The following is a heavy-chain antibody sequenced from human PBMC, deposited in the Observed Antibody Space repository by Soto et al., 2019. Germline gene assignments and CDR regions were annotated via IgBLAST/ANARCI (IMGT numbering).Heavy chain of an antibody. CDR3: ARAHTPRHPIAAAGNYYYMDV. J-gene: IGHJ6*03. D-gene: IGHD6-13*01. CDR1: GFTFSSYA. CDR2: IGTAGDT. Sequence: GGSLRLSCAASGFTFSSYAMHWVRQAPGKGLEWVSAIGTAGDTYYPGSVKGRFTISRENAKNSLYLQMNSLRAGDTAVYYCARAHTPRHPIAAAGNYYYMDVWGKGTTVTVSS. V-gene: IGHV3-13*01.